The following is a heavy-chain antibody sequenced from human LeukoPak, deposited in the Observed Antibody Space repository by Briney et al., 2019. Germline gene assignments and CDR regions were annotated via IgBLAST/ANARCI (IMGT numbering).Heavy chain of an antibody. Sequence: SSQTLSLTCTVSGASISTGSSYWSWIRQPAGEGLEWIGRIHNSGSTNYNPSLNSRVTISVDTSKNQVSLKLSSVTAADTAVYYCARDLGYYDSSGYRNWFDPWGQGTLVTVSS. CDR3: ARDLGYYDSSGYRNWFDP. CDR1: GASISTGSSY. J-gene: IGHJ5*02. D-gene: IGHD3-22*01. CDR2: IHNSGST. V-gene: IGHV4-61*02.